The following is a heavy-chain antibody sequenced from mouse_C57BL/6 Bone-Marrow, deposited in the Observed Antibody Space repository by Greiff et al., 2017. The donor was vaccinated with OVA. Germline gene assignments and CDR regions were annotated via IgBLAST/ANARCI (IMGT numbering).Heavy chain of an antibody. V-gene: IGHV14-3*01. CDR3: VRTGRGDYYAIAY. CDR1: GFNIKNTD. J-gene: IGHJ4*01. Sequence: VQLQQSVAELVRPGASVKLSCTASGFNIKNTDMHWVKQRPEQGLEWIGRIDPANGNTKYAPKFQGKATITADTSSNTAYLQLSSLTSEDTAIYYWVRTGRGDYYAIAYWGQGTSVTVSS. D-gene: IGHD4-1*01. CDR2: IDPANGNT.